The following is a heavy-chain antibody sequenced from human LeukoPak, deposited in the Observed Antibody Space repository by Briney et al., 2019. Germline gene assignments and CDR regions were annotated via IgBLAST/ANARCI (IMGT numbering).Heavy chain of an antibody. CDR1: GFTFSDYY. J-gene: IGHJ5*02. D-gene: IGHD2-2*01. Sequence: PGGSLRLSCAASGFTFSDYYMTWIRQAPGKGLEWISYVSDTGAVAYYADSVRGRFTISRDNAKNSMYLEMISLRAEDTAVYYCARGLYCSSASCYLLDLWGQGSLVSVSS. V-gene: IGHV3-11*04. CDR3: ARGLYCSSASCYLLDL. CDR2: VSDTGAVA.